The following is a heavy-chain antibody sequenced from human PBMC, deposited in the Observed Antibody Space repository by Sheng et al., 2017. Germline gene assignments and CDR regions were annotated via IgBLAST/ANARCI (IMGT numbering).Heavy chain of an antibody. V-gene: IGHV3-72*01. J-gene: IGHJ5*02. D-gene: IGHD5-12*01. Sequence: EVQLVESGGGLVQPGGSLRLSCAASGFTFSDHYMDWVRQAPGKGLEWVGRTRNKANSYTTEYAASVKGRFTISRDDSKNSLYLQMNSLKTEDTAVYYCARVPRGYSGYDGSWGQGTRGHRLL. CDR2: TRNKANSYTT. CDR1: GFTFSDHY. CDR3: ARVPRGYSGYDGS.